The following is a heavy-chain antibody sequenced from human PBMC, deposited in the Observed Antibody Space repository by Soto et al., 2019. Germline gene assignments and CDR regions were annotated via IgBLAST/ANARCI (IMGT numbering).Heavy chain of an antibody. CDR2: ISGSGGST. CDR1: GFTFSSYA. V-gene: IGHV3-23*01. Sequence: GSLRLSCAASGFTFSSYAMSWVRQAPGKGLEWVSAISGSGGSTYYADSVKGRFTISRDNSKNTLYLQMNSLRAEDTAVYYCAKKLLWFGELLNFDYWGQGTLVTVSS. CDR3: AKKLLWFGELLNFDY. J-gene: IGHJ4*02. D-gene: IGHD3-10*01.